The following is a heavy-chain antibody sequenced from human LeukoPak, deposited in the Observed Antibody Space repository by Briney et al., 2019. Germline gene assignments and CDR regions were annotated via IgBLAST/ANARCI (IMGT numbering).Heavy chain of an antibody. D-gene: IGHD5-12*01. CDR3: ARCLGYSGYDWYYFDY. CDR1: GGTFSSYA. Sequence: ASVKVSCKASGGTFSSYAISWVRQAPGQGLEWMGGIIPIFGTANYAQKFQGRVTITTDESTSTASMELSSLRSEDTAVYYCARCLGYSGYDWYYFDYWGQGTLVTVSS. J-gene: IGHJ4*02. V-gene: IGHV1-69*05. CDR2: IIPIFGTA.